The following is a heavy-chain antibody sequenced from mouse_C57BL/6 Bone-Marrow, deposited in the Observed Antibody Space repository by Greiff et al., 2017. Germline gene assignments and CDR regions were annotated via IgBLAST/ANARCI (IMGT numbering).Heavy chain of an antibody. CDR3: ARIYYGSIYWYFDV. J-gene: IGHJ1*03. D-gene: IGHD1-1*01. CDR1: GYTFTSYW. V-gene: IGHV1-52*01. CDR2: IDPSDSET. Sequence: VQLLQPGAELVRPGSSVKLSCKASGYTFTSYWMHWVKQRPIQGLEWIGNIDPSDSETHYNQKFKDKATLTVDKSSSTAYMQLSSLTSEDSAVYYCARIYYGSIYWYFDVWGTGTTVTVSS.